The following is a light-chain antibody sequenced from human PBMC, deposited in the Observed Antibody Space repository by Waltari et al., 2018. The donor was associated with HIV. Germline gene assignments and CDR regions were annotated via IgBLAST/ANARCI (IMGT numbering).Light chain of an antibody. CDR3: QQYGSSTS. CDR2: GAS. J-gene: IGKJ1*01. Sequence: EIVLTQSPGTLSLSPGERATLSCRASQSVPANHLAWYQQKPGQAPRPLFYGASFRVPGIPDRFSGSGSGTDFTLIISKLEPEDFAVYYCQQYGSSTSFGQGTKVEI. CDR1: QSVPANH. V-gene: IGKV3-20*01.